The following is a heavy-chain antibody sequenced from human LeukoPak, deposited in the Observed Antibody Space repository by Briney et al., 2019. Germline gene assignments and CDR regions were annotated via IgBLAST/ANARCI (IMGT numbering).Heavy chain of an antibody. J-gene: IGHJ4*02. D-gene: IGHD3-3*02. Sequence: GGSLRLSCATSGFALSNYPMGWVRQAPGKGLEWVSGIGEEKSGSWTKSADSEKGRFTISRDNSENTLYLQMDSLTVDDTAVYYCAKAGVISGWDYWGQGVLITVSS. CDR1: GFALSNYP. CDR2: IGEEKSGSWT. CDR3: AKAGVISGWDY. V-gene: IGHV3-23*01.